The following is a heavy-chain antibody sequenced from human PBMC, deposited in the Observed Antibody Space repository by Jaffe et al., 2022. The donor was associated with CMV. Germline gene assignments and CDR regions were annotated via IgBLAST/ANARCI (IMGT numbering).Heavy chain of an antibody. CDR1: GFTFSSYS. D-gene: IGHD3-22*01. V-gene: IGHV3-21*01. CDR3: ARDNYYDSSGPRPSAFDI. Sequence: EVQLVESGGGLVKPGGSLRLSCAASGFTFSSYSMNWVRQAPGKGLEWVSSISSSSSYIYYADSVKGRFTISRDNAKNSLYLQMNSLRAEDTAVYYCARDNYYDSSGPRPSAFDIWGQGTMVTVSS. J-gene: IGHJ3*02. CDR2: ISSSSSYI.